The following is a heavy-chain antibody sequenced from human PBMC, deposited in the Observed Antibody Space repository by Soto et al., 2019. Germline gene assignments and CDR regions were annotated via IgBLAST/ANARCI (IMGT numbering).Heavy chain of an antibody. V-gene: IGHV1-69*01. CDR1: GGTFSSHS. J-gene: IGHJ6*04. CDR2: IIPIFGTE. D-gene: IGHD2-2*01. CDR3: STSVYCSTTRCYYYYGLDV. Sequence: QVPLVQSGAEVKKPGSSVKVSCKVSGGTFSSHSINWVRQAPGQGPEWMGGIIPIFGTENYAQKFQGRVPITADESTSTTYMELSSLTSEDTALYYCSTSVYCSTTRCYYYYGLDVWGKGTTVIVSS.